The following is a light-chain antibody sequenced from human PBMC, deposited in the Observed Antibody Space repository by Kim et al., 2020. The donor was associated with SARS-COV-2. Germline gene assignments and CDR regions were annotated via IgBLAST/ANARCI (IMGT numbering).Light chain of an antibody. V-gene: IGKV3-15*01. Sequence: VSPGERAPLSCGASQSVSSNFAWYQQKPGQAPRLLLYGASTKATGIPARFSGSGSGKEFTLTISSLQSEDFAVYYWQQYNNWPPYTFGQGTKLEI. J-gene: IGKJ2*01. CDR1: QSVSSN. CDR2: GAS. CDR3: QQYNNWPPYT.